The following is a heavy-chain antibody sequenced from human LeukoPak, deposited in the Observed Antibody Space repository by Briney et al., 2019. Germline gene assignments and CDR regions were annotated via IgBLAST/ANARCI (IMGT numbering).Heavy chain of an antibody. CDR3: ARGTGWYDY. Sequence: PSETLSLTCAVYGGSFSGYYWSWIRQPPGEGLEWIGEINHSGSTNYNPSLKSRVTISVDTSKNQFSLKLSSVTAADTAVYYCARGTGWYDYWGQGTLVTVSS. V-gene: IGHV4-34*01. CDR2: INHSGST. D-gene: IGHD6-19*01. J-gene: IGHJ4*02. CDR1: GGSFSGYY.